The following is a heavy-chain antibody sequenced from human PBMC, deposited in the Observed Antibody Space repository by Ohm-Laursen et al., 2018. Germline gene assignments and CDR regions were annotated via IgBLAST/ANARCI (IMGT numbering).Heavy chain of an antibody. J-gene: IGHJ4*02. V-gene: IGHV1-18*01. Sequence: ASVKVSCKASGYTFTNYGISWVRQAPGQGLEWMGWISAYNGNTNYAQKFQARVSVTTDTSTSTAYMELRSLRSDDTAVYYCARVYCSGGTCYSFLDYWGQGTLVTVSS. D-gene: IGHD2-15*01. CDR1: GYTFTNYG. CDR3: ARVYCSGGTCYSFLDY. CDR2: ISAYNGNT.